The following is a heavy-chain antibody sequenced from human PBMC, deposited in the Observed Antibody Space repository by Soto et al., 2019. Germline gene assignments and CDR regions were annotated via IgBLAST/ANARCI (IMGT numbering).Heavy chain of an antibody. CDR3: ATWENWDVNYGAFDI. V-gene: IGHV1-24*01. Sequence: ASVKVSCKVSGYTLTELSMHWVRQAPGKGLEWMGGFDPEDGETIYAQKFQGRVTMTEDTSTDTAYMELSSLRSEDTAVYYCATWENWDVNYGAFDIWGQGTMVTVSS. CDR2: FDPEDGET. D-gene: IGHD7-27*01. J-gene: IGHJ3*02. CDR1: GYTLTELS.